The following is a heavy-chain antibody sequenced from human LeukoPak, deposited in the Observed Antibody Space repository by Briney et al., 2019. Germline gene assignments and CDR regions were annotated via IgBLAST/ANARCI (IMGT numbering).Heavy chain of an antibody. CDR2: ISAYNGNT. Sequence: PGGSLRLSCAASGYTFTSYGISWVRQAPGQGLEWMGWISAYNGNTNYAQKLQGRVTMTTDTSTSTAYMELRSLRSDDTAVYYCARVKIIFGVPIIQDYWGQGTLVTVSS. CDR3: ARVKIIFGVPIIQDY. J-gene: IGHJ4*02. CDR1: GYTFTSYG. V-gene: IGHV1-18*01. D-gene: IGHD3-3*01.